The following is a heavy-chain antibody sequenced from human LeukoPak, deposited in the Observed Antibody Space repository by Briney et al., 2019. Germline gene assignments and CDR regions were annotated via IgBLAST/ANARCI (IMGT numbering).Heavy chain of an antibody. J-gene: IGHJ6*03. V-gene: IGHV1-69*13. D-gene: IGHD3-22*01. CDR2: IIPIFGTA. CDR3: ATYYDSSGYYYYYYMDV. Sequence: ALVKVSCKASGGTFSIYAISWVRQTPGQGLEWMGGIIPIFGTANYAQKFQGRVTITADESTSTAYMELSSLRYEDTAVYYCATYYDSSGYYYYYYMDVWGKGTTVTISS. CDR1: GGTFSIYA.